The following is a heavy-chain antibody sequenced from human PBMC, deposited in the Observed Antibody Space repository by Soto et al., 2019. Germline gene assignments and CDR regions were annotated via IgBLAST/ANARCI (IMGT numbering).Heavy chain of an antibody. Sequence: QVQLVESGGGVIQPGRSLRLSCEVSGFSLSGYGIHWVRQAPGKGLEWVAVIWYDGIRKNYADSVRGRFTVSRDSSKDRVYLQMDSLKVEDTALYYCARDVDTTSHFNRFDPWGQGVMVSVSS. V-gene: IGHV3-33*01. CDR3: ARDVDTTSHFNRFDP. D-gene: IGHD5-18*01. CDR1: GFSLSGYG. CDR2: IWYDGIRK. J-gene: IGHJ5*02.